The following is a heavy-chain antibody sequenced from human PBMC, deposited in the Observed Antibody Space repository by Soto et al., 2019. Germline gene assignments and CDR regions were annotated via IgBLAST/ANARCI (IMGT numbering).Heavy chain of an antibody. CDR1: GFTLNTDA. Sequence: GGSLRLSCAASGFTLNTDAMSWVRQTPGKGLEWVSGISSSGSTYYADSVKGRFTISRDNAKNSVFLQMDSLGGEDTATYCCARGIPLGGRISSPYALDVWGQGTVVTVSS. V-gene: IGHV3-23*01. CDR2: ISSSGST. D-gene: IGHD3-16*01. CDR3: ARGIPLGGRISSPYALDV. J-gene: IGHJ3*01.